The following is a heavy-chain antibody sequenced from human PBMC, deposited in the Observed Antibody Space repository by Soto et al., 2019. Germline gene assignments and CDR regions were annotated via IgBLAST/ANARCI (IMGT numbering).Heavy chain of an antibody. V-gene: IGHV4-34*01. CDR2: INHSGST. J-gene: IGHJ6*02. Sequence: QVQLQQWGAGLLKPSETLSLTCAVYGGSFSGYYWSWIRQPPGKGLEWIGEINHSGSTNYNPSLKSRVTISVDTSTDQFSLKLSSVTAADTAVYYCARVVRQLVRGGYYGMDVWGQGTTVTVSS. CDR3: ARVVRQLVRGGYYGMDV. D-gene: IGHD6-13*01. CDR1: GGSFSGYY.